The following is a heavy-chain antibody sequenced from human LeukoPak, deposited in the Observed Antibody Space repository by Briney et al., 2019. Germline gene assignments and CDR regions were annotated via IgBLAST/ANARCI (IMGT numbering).Heavy chain of an antibody. CDR2: IYYSGST. V-gene: IGHV4-39*07. J-gene: IGHJ3*01. CDR3: ARAPRTGAWDMITFGGVIVHGDAFDF. CDR1: GGSLISTTYY. D-gene: IGHD3-16*02. Sequence: KPSETLSLTCAVSGGSLISTTYYWGWIRQPPGKGLEWIGSIYYSGSTYNHPSLKSRVTVSVDLSKDQFSLQLSSVTAADTAVYYCARAPRTGAWDMITFGGVIVHGDAFDFWGQGTMVTVSS.